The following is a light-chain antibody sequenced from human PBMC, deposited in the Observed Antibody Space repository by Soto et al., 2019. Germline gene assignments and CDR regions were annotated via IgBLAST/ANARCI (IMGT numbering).Light chain of an antibody. CDR3: QQYDVTSA. CDR1: QSVSTN. J-gene: IGKJ4*01. V-gene: IGKV3-15*01. Sequence: EIVMPQSPATLSVSPGERTTLSCRASQSVSTNLAWYQQKPGQAPRLLIYAASTRATGIPVRFSGSGSGTEFTLTISSLQSEDFAVYYCQQYDVTSAFGGGTKVEIK. CDR2: AAS.